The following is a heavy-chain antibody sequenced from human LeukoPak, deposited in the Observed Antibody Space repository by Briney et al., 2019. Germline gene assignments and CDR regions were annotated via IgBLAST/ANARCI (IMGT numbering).Heavy chain of an antibody. CDR3: VIDRSFTSGWYPRGYFDY. CDR1: GYTFTKYG. D-gene: IGHD6-19*01. V-gene: IGHV1-18*01. Sequence: ASVKVSCKTSGYTFTKYGISWVRQAPGQGLEWVGWVSAYNRNTSYAQKLQGRVTMTTDTSTGTAYMEVRNLRSDDTAIYYCVIDRSFTSGWYPRGYFDYWGQGTLVTVSS. CDR2: VSAYNRNT. J-gene: IGHJ4*02.